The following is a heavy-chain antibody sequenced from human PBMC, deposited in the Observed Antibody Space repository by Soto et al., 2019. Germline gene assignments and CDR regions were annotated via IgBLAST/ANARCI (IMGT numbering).Heavy chain of an antibody. CDR2: IYYSERTSYNSGST. CDR3: ARHTRNQFDP. V-gene: IGHV4-39*01. J-gene: IGHJ5*02. Sequence: PSETLSLTCTVSGDSMTSSGYYWGWIRQPPGKGLEWIGSIYYSERTSYNSGSTYYSPSLKSRVTISGDTSKSQFSLKLSSVTAADTAVYYRARHTRNQFDPWGQGTLVTVSS. CDR1: GDSMTSSGYY.